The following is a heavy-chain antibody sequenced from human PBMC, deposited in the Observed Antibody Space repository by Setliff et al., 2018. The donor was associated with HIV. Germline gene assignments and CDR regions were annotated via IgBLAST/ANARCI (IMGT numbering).Heavy chain of an antibody. CDR2: INPSGGST. V-gene: IGHV1-46*01. Sequence: ASVKVSCKASGYTFTNYYMHWVRQAPGQGLEWMGIINPSGGSTSHAQKFQGRVNMTRDTSTSTVHMEVSSLRSEDTAVYYCAREGSFVPAAPLGNGNRILDFWGQETLVTVSS. D-gene: IGHD2-2*01. CDR3: AREGSFVPAAPLGNGNRILDF. CDR1: GYTFTNYY. J-gene: IGHJ4*02.